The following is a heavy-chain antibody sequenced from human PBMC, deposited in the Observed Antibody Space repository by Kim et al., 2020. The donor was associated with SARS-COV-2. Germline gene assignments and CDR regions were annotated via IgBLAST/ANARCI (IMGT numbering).Heavy chain of an antibody. CDR2: IYYSGST. CDR1: GGSISSGGYY. Sequence: SETLSLTCTVSGGSISSGGYYWSWIRQHPGKGLEWIGYIYYSGSTYYNPSLKSRVTISVDTSKNQFSLKLSSVTAADTAVYYCARGIRLWFGELLSSGWSWFDPWGQGTLVTVSS. V-gene: IGHV4-31*03. D-gene: IGHD3-10*01. J-gene: IGHJ5*02. CDR3: ARGIRLWFGELLSSGWSWFDP.